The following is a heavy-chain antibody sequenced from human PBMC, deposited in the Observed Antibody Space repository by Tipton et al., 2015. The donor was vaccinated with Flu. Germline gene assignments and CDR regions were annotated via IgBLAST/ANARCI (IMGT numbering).Heavy chain of an antibody. CDR2: IYNSEYT. Sequence: GLVKPSETLSLTCTVSGGSIGSYYWNWIRQPPGKGLEWIGYIYNSEYTKYNPSLKSRVTISVDTSKKQFSLRLRSVTAGDTAVYYCARGTGYGTYFDSWGRGTLVTVSS. J-gene: IGHJ4*02. D-gene: IGHD5-12*01. CDR1: GGSIGSYY. CDR3: ARGTGYGTYFDS. V-gene: IGHV4-59*12.